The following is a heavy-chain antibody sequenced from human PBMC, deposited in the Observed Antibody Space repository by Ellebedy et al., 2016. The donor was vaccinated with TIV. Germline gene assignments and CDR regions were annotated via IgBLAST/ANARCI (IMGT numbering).Heavy chain of an antibody. Sequence: PGGSLRLSCAASGFTSSNYALRWGRQAPGKGLEWVSGFGVSGDTTYYIDSVKGRFTISRDNSKNTVYLQMDSLRAEDTAIYYCARGRSGTYIHHAFDFWGQGTLVTVSS. V-gene: IGHV3-23*01. CDR2: FGVSGDTT. D-gene: IGHD1-14*01. CDR3: ARGRSGTYIHHAFDF. CDR1: GFTSSNYA. J-gene: IGHJ4*02.